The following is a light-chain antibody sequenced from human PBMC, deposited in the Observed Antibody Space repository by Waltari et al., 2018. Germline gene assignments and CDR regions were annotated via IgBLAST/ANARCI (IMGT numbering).Light chain of an antibody. Sequence: EMVMTQSPATLSVSPGERATLSCRASQRVNSNLAWYQQKPGQDPRLLIYSASTRATGVPARFSGSGSGTEFTLTISSLQSEDFAVYYCQQYKNWPQWTFGQGTKVDSK. V-gene: IGKV3-15*01. CDR2: SAS. CDR3: QQYKNWPQWT. CDR1: QRVNSN. J-gene: IGKJ1*01.